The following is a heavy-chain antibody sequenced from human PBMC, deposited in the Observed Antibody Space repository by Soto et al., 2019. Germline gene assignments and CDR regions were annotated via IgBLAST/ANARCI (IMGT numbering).Heavy chain of an antibody. CDR2: MKHDGTGK. CDR3: TRDLWGSLVLSGLDV. J-gene: IGHJ6*02. D-gene: IGHD3-16*01. CDR1: GFVFSNFW. V-gene: IGHV3-7*03. Sequence: EERLVESGGGLVQPGGSLRLSCAASGFVFSNFWMSWVRKAPGTGLQWGANMKHDGTGKHYVDSVKGRFTISRDNLKNSLELQMTGLRPEDTAVYYCTRDLWGSLVLSGLDVWGQGTTVTVSS.